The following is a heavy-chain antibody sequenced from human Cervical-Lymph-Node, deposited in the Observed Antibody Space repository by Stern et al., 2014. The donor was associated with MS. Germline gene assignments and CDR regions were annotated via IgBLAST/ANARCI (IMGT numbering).Heavy chain of an antibody. CDR2: INPSGGAT. D-gene: IGHD1-26*01. CDR1: GYTFTNYY. J-gene: IGHJ4*02. CDR3: ARDREARDYLDY. Sequence: QLVESWAEVKKPGASVKVSCKASGYTFTNYYMHWVRQAPGQGLEWMGIINPSGGATSYAQRYQGRVSMTRDTSTNTVYMELSSLRSEDTAVYYCARDREARDYLDYWGQGTLVTVSS. V-gene: IGHV1-46*03.